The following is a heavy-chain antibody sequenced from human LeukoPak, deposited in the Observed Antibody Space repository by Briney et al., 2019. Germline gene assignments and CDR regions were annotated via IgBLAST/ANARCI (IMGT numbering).Heavy chain of an antibody. D-gene: IGHD2-2*01. CDR2: IYYSGST. J-gene: IGHJ4*02. CDR1: GGSISSSSYY. Sequence: SETLSLTCTVSGGSISSSSYYWGWIRQPPGKGLEWIGSIYYSGSTYYNPSLKSRVTISVDTSKNQFSLKLSSVTAADTAVYYCARDCSSTSCYDYWGQGTLVTVSS. CDR3: ARDCSSTSCYDY. V-gene: IGHV4-39*07.